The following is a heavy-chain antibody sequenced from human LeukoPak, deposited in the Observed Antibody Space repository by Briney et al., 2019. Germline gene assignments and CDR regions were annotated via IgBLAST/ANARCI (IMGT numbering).Heavy chain of an antibody. CDR1: GLTFSNHA. J-gene: IGHJ4*02. CDR3: ATRPASETYFAVFDY. D-gene: IGHD1-26*01. CDR2: ITWSGGNT. Sequence: GGSLRLSCAASGLTFSNHAMTWVRQSPGRGLEWVSGITWSGGNTYYAESVKGRFTISRDNPRNTVYLQMNSLRAEDAALYYCATRPASETYFAVFDYWGLGTLVTVSS. V-gene: IGHV3-23*01.